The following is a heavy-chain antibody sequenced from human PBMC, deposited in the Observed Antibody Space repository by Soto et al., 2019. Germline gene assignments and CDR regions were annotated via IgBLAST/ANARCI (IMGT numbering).Heavy chain of an antibody. D-gene: IGHD6-6*01. CDR2: IGSSGAGT. J-gene: IGHJ2*01. CDR3: AKGTTSSVAARPSGWYFDL. V-gene: IGHV3-23*01. CDR1: GFTFSSYA. Sequence: DVQLLESGGGLVQPGGSLRLSCAASGFTFSSYAMDWVRQAPGRGLEWVSDIGSSGAGTYYADSMKGRFTISRDNSKNTLYLQMNSLRAEDTAIYYCAKGTTSSVAARPSGWYFDLWGRGTLVTVSS.